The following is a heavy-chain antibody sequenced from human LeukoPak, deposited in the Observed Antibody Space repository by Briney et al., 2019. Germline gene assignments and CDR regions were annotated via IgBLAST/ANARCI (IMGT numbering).Heavy chain of an antibody. CDR1: AFTFSSYW. V-gene: IGHV3-74*01. D-gene: IGHD3-10*01. J-gene: IGHJ4*02. CDR2: INSVGSSS. CDR3: ARAADYYASGIFY. Sequence: VGSLTLSCAASAFTFSSYWMHWVRQAPGKGLVWVSRINSVGSSSTYADSVKGRFTISRDNAKNTLYLQMNSLRAGDTAVYYCARAADYYASGIFYWGQAAMAADSS.